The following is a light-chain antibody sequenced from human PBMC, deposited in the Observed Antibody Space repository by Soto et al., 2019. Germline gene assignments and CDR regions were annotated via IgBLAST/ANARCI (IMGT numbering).Light chain of an antibody. V-gene: IGLV2-14*01. CDR2: DVS. J-gene: IGLJ1*01. CDR3: SSYTSSSTLEV. Sequence: QSARTQPASVSGSPGQSITISCTGTSSDVGGYNYVSWHQQHPGKAPKLMIYDVSNRPSGVSNRFSGSKSGNTASLTISGLQAEDEADYYCSSYTSSSTLEVFGTGTKVTVL. CDR1: SSDVGGYNY.